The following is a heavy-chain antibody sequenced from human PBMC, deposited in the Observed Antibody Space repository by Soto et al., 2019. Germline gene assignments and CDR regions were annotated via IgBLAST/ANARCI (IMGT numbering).Heavy chain of an antibody. J-gene: IGHJ4*02. Sequence: EVQLVESGGGLVQPGRSLRLSCAASGFTFDDYAMHWVRQAPGKGLEWVSGISWNSGSIGYADSVKGRFTIARDNAKNSLYLQMNSLGAEDTALYYCAKAPYPGIAAAGYFDYWGQGTLVTVSS. CDR1: GFTFDDYA. D-gene: IGHD6-13*01. CDR2: ISWNSGSI. CDR3: AKAPYPGIAAAGYFDY. V-gene: IGHV3-9*01.